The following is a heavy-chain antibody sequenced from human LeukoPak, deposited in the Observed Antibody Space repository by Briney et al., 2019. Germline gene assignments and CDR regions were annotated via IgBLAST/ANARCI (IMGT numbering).Heavy chain of an antibody. CDR2: ISSSSSYI. CDR3: ARDSLAVAGSFDY. D-gene: IGHD6-19*01. J-gene: IGHJ4*02. Sequence: GGSLRLPCAASGFTFSSYSMNWVRQAPGKGLEWVSSISSSSSYIYYADSVKGRFTISRDNAKNSLYLQMNSLRAEDTAVYYCARDSLAVAGSFDYWGQGTLVTVSS. CDR1: GFTFSSYS. V-gene: IGHV3-21*01.